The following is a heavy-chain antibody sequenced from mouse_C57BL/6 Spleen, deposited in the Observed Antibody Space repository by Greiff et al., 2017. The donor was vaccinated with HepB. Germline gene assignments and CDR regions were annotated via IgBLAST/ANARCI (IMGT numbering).Heavy chain of an antibody. D-gene: IGHD2-3*01. CDR3: TTHDGSPAWFAY. Sequence: EVQLQQSGAELVRPGASVKLSCTASGFNIKDYYMHWVKQRPEQGLEWIGRIDHEDGDTEYAPKFQGKATMTADTSSNTAYLQLSSLTSADTAVYYWTTHDGSPAWFAYWGQGTLVTVSA. J-gene: IGHJ3*01. V-gene: IGHV14-1*01. CDR1: GFNIKDYY. CDR2: IDHEDGDT.